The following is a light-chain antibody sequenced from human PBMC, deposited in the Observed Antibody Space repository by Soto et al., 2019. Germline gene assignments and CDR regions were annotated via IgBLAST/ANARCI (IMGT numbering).Light chain of an antibody. V-gene: IGKV1-9*01. CDR2: EAS. J-gene: IGKJ1*01. CDR1: QGINSY. CDR3: QQVNSYPRT. Sequence: DIQLTQSPSFLSASVGDRVTITCRASQGINSYLDWYQQKPRTAPELLIYEASTLQSGVPSRFSGSGSGTEFTLTISSLQPEDFATYYCQQVNSYPRTFGQGTKVEIK.